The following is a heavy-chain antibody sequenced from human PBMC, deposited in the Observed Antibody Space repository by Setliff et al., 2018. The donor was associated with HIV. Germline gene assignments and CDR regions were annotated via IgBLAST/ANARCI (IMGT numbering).Heavy chain of an antibody. CDR2: IYYSGGT. CDR3: ARGDAMTSLGAFDI. J-gene: IGHJ3*02. V-gene: IGHV4-31*03. D-gene: IGHD2-2*01. CDR1: GGSITSGGFY. Sequence: SETLSRTCTASGGSITSGGFYWSWIHQYPQKGLEWIGYIYYSGGTYYNPSLKSRVTMSVDTSKNQFSLKLSSVTAADTAVYYCARGDAMTSLGAFDIWGQGTMVTVSS.